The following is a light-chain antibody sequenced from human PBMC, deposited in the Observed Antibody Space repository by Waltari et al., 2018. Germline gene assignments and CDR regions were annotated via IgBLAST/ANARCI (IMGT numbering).Light chain of an antibody. CDR2: DAS. J-gene: IGKJ4*01. CDR3: QQRDSLLVT. Sequence: EIVLTQSLATLSLSPGERATLSCRASQSVSSYLAWYQQKPGQAPRLLLYDASNRAAGIPARFSGSGSGTDFTLTISSLEPEDFAVYYCQQRDSLLVTFGGGTKVQI. V-gene: IGKV3-11*01. CDR1: QSVSSY.